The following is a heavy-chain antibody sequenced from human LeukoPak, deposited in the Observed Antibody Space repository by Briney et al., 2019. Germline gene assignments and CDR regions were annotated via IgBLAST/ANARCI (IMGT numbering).Heavy chain of an antibody. CDR2: ISSSSSYI. V-gene: IGHV3-21*01. D-gene: IGHD6-6*01. J-gene: IGHJ4*02. Sequence: PGGSLRLSCAASGFTFSSYSMNWVRQAPGKGLEWVSSISSSSSYIYYADSVKGRFTISRDNAKNSLYLRMNSLRAEDTAVYYCAGRYSSSRRRLGSENCHDYWGQGTLVTVSS. CDR3: AGRYSSSRRRLGSENCHDY. CDR1: GFTFSSYS.